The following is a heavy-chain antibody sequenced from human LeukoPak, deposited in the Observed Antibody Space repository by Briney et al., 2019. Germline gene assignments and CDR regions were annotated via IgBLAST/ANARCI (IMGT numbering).Heavy chain of an antibody. V-gene: IGHV1-2*06. CDR3: AREPTTYDSSGDILLGAFEI. Sequence: ASVKASRKASGYTSTGYYMHWVRQAAGHGLEWMGRINPNSGGGNYAQKFQGRVTMTRDTSISTAYMELTRLRSDDTAVYYCAREPTTYDSSGDILLGAFEIWGQGTMVTVSS. D-gene: IGHD3-22*01. CDR1: GYTSTGYY. CDR2: INPNSGGG. J-gene: IGHJ3*02.